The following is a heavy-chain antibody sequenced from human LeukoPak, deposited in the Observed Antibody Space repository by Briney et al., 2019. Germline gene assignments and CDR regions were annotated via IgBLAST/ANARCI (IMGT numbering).Heavy chain of an antibody. CDR3: ARHGSTDYFDY. Sequence: SETLSLTCAVSGGSISSTTSYWGWIRQPPGKGLEWIERIYYSGSTFYNPSLKSRVTISVDTSKNQLSLRLSSVTAADTAVYYCARHGSTDYFDYWGQGTLVTVSS. CDR2: IYYSGST. V-gene: IGHV4-39*01. D-gene: IGHD2-2*03. J-gene: IGHJ4*02. CDR1: GGSISSTTSY.